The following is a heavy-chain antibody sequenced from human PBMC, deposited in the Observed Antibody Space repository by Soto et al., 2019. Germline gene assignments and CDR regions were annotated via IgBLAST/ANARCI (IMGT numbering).Heavy chain of an antibody. V-gene: IGHV1-8*01. CDR1: GYTFTSHD. CDR2: MNPTSGNT. Sequence: QVQLVQSGAEVKKPGASVRVSCKASGYTFTSHDINWVRQATGQGLEWMGWMNPTSGNTGYAQKFQGRVTMTRDTSIITDYMELSSMRSEDTAVYYCARLLGGNCCSSCTLDIRGRGTGVTICS. D-gene: IGHD2-15*01. J-gene: IGHJ3*02. CDR3: ARLLGGNCCSSCTLDI.